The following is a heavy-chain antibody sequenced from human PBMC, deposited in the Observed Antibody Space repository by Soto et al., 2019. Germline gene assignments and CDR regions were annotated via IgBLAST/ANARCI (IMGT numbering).Heavy chain of an antibody. D-gene: IGHD2-2*01. CDR1: GFTFSIYA. CDR2: ISGSGGST. CDR3: AKEVKNQLLPDWFDP. Sequence: PGGSLRLSCAASGFTFSIYAMSWVRQAPGKGLEWVSAISGSGGSTYYADSVKGRFTISRDNSKNTLYLQMNSLRAEDTAVYYRAKEVKNQLLPDWFDPWGQGTLVTVSS. V-gene: IGHV3-23*01. J-gene: IGHJ5*02.